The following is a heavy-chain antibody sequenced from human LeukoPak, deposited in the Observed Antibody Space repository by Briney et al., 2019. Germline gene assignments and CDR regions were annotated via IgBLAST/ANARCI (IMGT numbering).Heavy chain of an antibody. Sequence: KPGGSLRLSCAASGFIFSTYTMNWVRQTLAKGLEWVSSISSSSTYIYYADSVKGRFTISRDNAKNSLYLQMNSLRAEDTAVYFCARDEFYGEQYYFYYWGQGTLVSVSS. CDR2: ISSSSTYI. V-gene: IGHV3-21*01. CDR3: ARDEFYGEQYYFYY. D-gene: IGHD4/OR15-4a*01. CDR1: GFIFSTYT. J-gene: IGHJ4*02.